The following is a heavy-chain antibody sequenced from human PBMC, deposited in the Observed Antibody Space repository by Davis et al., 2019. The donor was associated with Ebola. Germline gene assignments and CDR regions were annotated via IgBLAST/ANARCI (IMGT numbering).Heavy chain of an antibody. CDR1: GGSLSGYY. J-gene: IGHJ6*02. CDR3: ARDSGYYDSSGQTGGMDV. V-gene: IGHV4-34*09. D-gene: IGHD3-22*01. CDR2: INNSGST. Sequence: SQTLSLTCGVYGGSLSGYYWNWIRQSPGKRLEWIGEINNSGSTNYNPSLKSRVTISVDTSKNQFSLKLSSVTAADTAVYYCARDSGYYDSSGQTGGMDVWGQGTTVTVSS.